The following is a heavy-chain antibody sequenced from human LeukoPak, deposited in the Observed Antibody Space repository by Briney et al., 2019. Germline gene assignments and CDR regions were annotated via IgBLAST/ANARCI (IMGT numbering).Heavy chain of an antibody. CDR2: ISYDGSNK. CDR3: AKDEGRVIAAAGTKDY. D-gene: IGHD6-13*01. V-gene: IGHV3-30*18. J-gene: IGHJ4*02. Sequence: GGSLRLSCAASGFTFSSYGMHWVRQAPGKGLEWVAVISYDGSNKYYADSVKGRFTISRDNSKNTLYLQMNSLRAEDTAVYYCAKDEGRVIAAAGTKDYWGQGTLVTVSS. CDR1: GFTFSSYG.